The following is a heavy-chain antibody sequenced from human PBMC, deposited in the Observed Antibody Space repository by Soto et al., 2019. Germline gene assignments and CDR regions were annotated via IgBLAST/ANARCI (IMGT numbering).Heavy chain of an antibody. CDR2: ISGSGFKK. CDR3: AKNQGVELVPLATVDWFDP. J-gene: IGHJ5*02. V-gene: IGHV3-23*01. Sequence: GGSLRLSCAASGFIFENFGMSWVRQAPGKGLEWISSISGSGFKKYYADSVKGWFTISRDNSKSTVYLELNNLSAEDTAVYHCAKNQGVELVPLATVDWFDPWGQGSVVTVSS. D-gene: IGHD1-26*01. CDR1: GFIFENFG.